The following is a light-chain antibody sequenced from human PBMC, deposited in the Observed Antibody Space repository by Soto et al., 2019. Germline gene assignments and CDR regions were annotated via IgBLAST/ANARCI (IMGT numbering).Light chain of an antibody. V-gene: IGLV2-8*01. J-gene: IGLJ1*01. CDR3: TSYAGSNTYV. CDR2: EVS. CDR1: SSDVGNYNY. Sequence: QSSLTQPPSPSGSPGQSVTISFTGNSSDVGNYNYVSWYQHHPGKAPKLMIYEVSKWPSGVPDRFSGSKSGNTASLTVSGLQAEDEADYYCTSYAGSNTYVFGTGTKVTVL.